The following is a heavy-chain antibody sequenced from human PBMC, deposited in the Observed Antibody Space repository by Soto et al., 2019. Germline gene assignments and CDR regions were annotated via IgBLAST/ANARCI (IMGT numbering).Heavy chain of an antibody. CDR2: IYYSGST. CDR3: ARNLYENWNLAGSGWFDP. Sequence: PSETLSLTCAVSGYSISSSNWWGWIRQPPGKGLEWIGYIYYSGSTYYNPSLKSRVTMSVDTSKNQFSLKLSSVTAVDTAVYYCARNLYENWNLAGSGWFDPWGQGTLVTAPQ. J-gene: IGHJ5*02. D-gene: IGHD1-7*01. V-gene: IGHV4-28*01. CDR1: GYSISSSNW.